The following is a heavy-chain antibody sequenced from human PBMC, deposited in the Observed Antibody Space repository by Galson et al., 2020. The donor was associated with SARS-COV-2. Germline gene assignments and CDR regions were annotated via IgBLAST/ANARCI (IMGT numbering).Heavy chain of an antibody. CDR1: GYIFTDYD. CDR2: VNPNSANT. CDR3: ARGHLRRLVIFPVYRYYFDY. D-gene: IGHD3-9*01. V-gene: IGHV1-8*01. J-gene: IGHJ4*02. Sequence: ASVKVSCTTSGYIFTDYDIIWVRQAPGQGLEWMGWVNPNSANTGCAQKFQGRVKMTTSTSSSTAYMELSSLRSEDTAVYYCARGHLRRLVIFPVYRYYFDYWGQGSLVTVVS.